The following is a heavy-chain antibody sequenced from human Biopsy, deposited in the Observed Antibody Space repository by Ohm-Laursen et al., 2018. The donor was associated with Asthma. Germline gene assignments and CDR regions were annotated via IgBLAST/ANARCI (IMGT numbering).Heavy chain of an antibody. CDR3: ASQSSGPDFWSGYYYFDY. Sequence: SLRLSCAASGFTFSSYSMNWVRQAPGKGLEWVSYISSSSSTIYYADSVKGRFTISRDNSKNTLYLQMNSLRAEDTAVYYCASQSSGPDFWSGYYYFDYWGQGTLVTVPS. CDR2: ISSSSSTI. D-gene: IGHD3-3*01. J-gene: IGHJ4*02. V-gene: IGHV3-48*01. CDR1: GFTFSSYS.